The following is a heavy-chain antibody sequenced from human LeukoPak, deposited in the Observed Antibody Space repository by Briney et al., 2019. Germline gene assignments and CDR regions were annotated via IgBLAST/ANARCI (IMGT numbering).Heavy chain of an antibody. CDR1: GFTFSSYD. J-gene: IGHJ3*02. CDR2: IGTAGDT. V-gene: IGHV3-13*01. Sequence: PGGSLRLSCAASGFTFSSYDMHWVRQATGKGLEWVSAIGTAGDTYYPGSVKGRFTISRENAKNSLYLQMNSLRAGDTAVYYCARGGSSGWSDAFDIWGQGTMVTVSS. D-gene: IGHD6-19*01. CDR3: ARGGSSGWSDAFDI.